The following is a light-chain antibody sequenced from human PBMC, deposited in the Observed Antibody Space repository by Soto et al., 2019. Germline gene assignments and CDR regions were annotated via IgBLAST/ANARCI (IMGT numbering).Light chain of an antibody. V-gene: IGKV3-20*01. Sequence: EIVLTQSPGTLSLSPGERATLSCTASQSVRSNSLAWYQQKPGQAPRLLMFGASGRATGTPPRFSGRGSGTDFTLTISRLEPEDFAVYYCQQYGTSPLTFGGGTKVDI. CDR2: GAS. J-gene: IGKJ4*01. CDR3: QQYGTSPLT. CDR1: QSVRSNS.